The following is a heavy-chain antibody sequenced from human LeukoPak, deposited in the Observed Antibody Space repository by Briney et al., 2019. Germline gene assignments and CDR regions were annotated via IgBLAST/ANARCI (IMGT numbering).Heavy chain of an antibody. CDR2: INPNSGGT. D-gene: IGHD3-22*01. V-gene: IGHV1-2*06. Sequence: ASVRVSCKASGYTFTDSYMHWVRQAPGQGLEWMGRINPNSGGTYYAQNFQDRVTMTRDTSINTAYMELTRLTSDDTAVYYCARGPRSSSGYYGFDYWGQGTLVTVSS. CDR1: GYTFTDSY. J-gene: IGHJ4*02. CDR3: ARGPRSSSGYYGFDY.